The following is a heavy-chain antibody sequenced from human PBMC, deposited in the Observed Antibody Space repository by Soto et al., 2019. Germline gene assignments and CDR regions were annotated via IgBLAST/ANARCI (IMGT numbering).Heavy chain of an antibody. V-gene: IGHV4-30-4*01. Sequence: SETLSLTCTVSGGSISSGDYYWSWIRQPPGKGLEWIGYIYYSGSTYYNPSLKSRATISVDTSKNQFSLKLSSVTAADTAVYYCAKEPVSITIFGVNGMDVWGQGTTVTVSS. D-gene: IGHD3-3*01. CDR3: AKEPVSITIFGVNGMDV. J-gene: IGHJ6*02. CDR1: GGSISSGDYY. CDR2: IYYSGST.